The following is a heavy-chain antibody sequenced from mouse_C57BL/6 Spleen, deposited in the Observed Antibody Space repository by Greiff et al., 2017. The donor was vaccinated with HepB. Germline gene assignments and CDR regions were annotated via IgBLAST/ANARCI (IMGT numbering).Heavy chain of an antibody. CDR3: ARGGPFFDY. CDR2: IDPSDSYT. D-gene: IGHD3-3*01. V-gene: IGHV1-59*01. Sequence: QVQLQQPGAELVRPGPSVKLSCKASGYTFTSYWMHWVKQRPGQGLEWIGVIDPSDSYTNYNQKFKGKATLTVDTSSSTAYMQLSSLTSEDSAVYYCARGGPFFDYWGQGTTLTVSS. CDR1: GYTFTSYW. J-gene: IGHJ2*01.